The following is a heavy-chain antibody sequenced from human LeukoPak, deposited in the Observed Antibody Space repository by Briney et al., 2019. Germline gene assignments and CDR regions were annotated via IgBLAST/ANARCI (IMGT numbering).Heavy chain of an antibody. CDR2: ISGSGGST. CDR1: GFTFSSYA. D-gene: IGHD6-13*01. Sequence: PGGSLRLSCAASGFTFSSYAMSWVRQAPGKGLEWVSAISGSGGSTYYADSVKGRFTISRDNSKNTLYLQMNSLRAEDTAVYYCAKDPGMEADYYYYYMDVWGKGTTVTISS. CDR3: AKDPGMEADYYYYYMDV. V-gene: IGHV3-23*01. J-gene: IGHJ6*03.